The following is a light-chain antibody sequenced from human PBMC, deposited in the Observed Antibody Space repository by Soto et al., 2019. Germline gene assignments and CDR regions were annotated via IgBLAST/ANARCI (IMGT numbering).Light chain of an antibody. V-gene: IGLV1-51*02. CDR3: ETWYSSLSAGV. CDR2: ENS. J-gene: IGLJ3*02. Sequence: QSVLTQPPSVSAAPGQEVTISCSGSSSNIENYYVSWYQQLPGTAPKLLIYENSKRPSGIPDRFSASKSGTSATLGITGLQTGDEADYYGETWYSSLSAGVFGGGTKLTVL. CDR1: SSNIENYY.